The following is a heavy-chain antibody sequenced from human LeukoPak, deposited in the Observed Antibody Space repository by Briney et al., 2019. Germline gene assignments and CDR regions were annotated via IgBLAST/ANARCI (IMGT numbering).Heavy chain of an antibody. CDR3: ARYGGTRTCYDFWSGSYDAFDI. CDR1: GGSISSYY. Sequence: SETLSLTCTVSGGSISSYYWSWIRQPPGKGLEWIGYIYYSGSTNYNPSLKSRVTISVDTSKNQFSLKLSSVTAADTAVYYCARYGGTRTCYDFWSGSYDAFDIWGQGTMVTVSS. J-gene: IGHJ3*02. D-gene: IGHD3-3*01. V-gene: IGHV4-59*01. CDR2: IYYSGST.